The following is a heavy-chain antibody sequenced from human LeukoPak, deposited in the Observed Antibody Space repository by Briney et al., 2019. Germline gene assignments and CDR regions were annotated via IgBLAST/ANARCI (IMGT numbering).Heavy chain of an antibody. J-gene: IGHJ4*02. CDR2: FDPADGEP. CDR1: GYTLTEVS. Sequence: ASVKVSCKISGYTLTEVSMHWVRQAPGKGQEWMGGFDPADGEPIYAQKFQGRVTMSEDTSTDTAYMDLSSLRSEDTAVYYCASGYRFGNWGQGTLVTVSS. V-gene: IGHV1-24*01. CDR3: ASGYRFGN. D-gene: IGHD5-18*01.